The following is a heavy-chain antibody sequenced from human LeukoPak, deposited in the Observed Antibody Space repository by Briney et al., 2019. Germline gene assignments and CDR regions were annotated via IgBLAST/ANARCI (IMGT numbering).Heavy chain of an antibody. Sequence: GRSLRLSCAASGFIFSAYAMHWVRQAPGKGLEWVAVISYDGSNKYYADSVKGRFTISRDNSKNTLYLQMNSLRAEDTAVYYCARSRVGWKDDAFDIWGQGTMVTVSS. CDR1: GFIFSAYA. J-gene: IGHJ3*02. CDR2: ISYDGSNK. V-gene: IGHV3-30*04. CDR3: ARSRVGWKDDAFDI. D-gene: IGHD1-1*01.